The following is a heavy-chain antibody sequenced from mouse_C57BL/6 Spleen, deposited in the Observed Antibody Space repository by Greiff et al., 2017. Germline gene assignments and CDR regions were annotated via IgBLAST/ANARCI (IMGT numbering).Heavy chain of an antibody. D-gene: IGHD2-4*01. Sequence: QVQLQQSGAELVKPGASVKMSCKASGYTFTTYPIEWMKQNHGKSLEWIGNFHPYNDDTKYNEKFKGKATLTVEKSFSTVYLEIRRLTSDDAVVYYSARGYYDYDGGAMDYWGQGTSVTVSS. V-gene: IGHV1-47*01. J-gene: IGHJ4*01. CDR1: GYTFTTYP. CDR2: FHPYNDDT. CDR3: ARGYYDYDGGAMDY.